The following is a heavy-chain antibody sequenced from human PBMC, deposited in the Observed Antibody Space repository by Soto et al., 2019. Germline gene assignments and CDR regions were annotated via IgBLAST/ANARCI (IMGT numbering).Heavy chain of an antibody. CDR2: IYYSGST. CDR1: GGSISSSSYY. D-gene: IGHD3-22*01. CDR3: ARNRRDSSGYYNFDY. Sequence: QLQLQESGPGLVKPSETLSLTCTVSGGSISSSSYYWGWIRQPPGKGLEWIGSIYYSGSTYYNPSLKSRVTISVDTSKNQFSLKLSSVTAADTAVYYCARNRRDSSGYYNFDYWGQGTLVTVSS. V-gene: IGHV4-39*01. J-gene: IGHJ4*02.